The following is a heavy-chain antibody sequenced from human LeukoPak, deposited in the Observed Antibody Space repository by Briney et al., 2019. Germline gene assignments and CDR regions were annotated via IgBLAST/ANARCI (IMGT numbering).Heavy chain of an antibody. CDR2: VYSGGST. V-gene: IGHV3-66*01. Sequence: GGSLRLSCAASGFTVSSNYMSWVRQAPGKGLEWVSVVYSGGSTYYADSVKGRFTISRDNSKNTLYLQMNSLRAEDTAVYYCARGAGGFGELLYYFDYWGQGTLVTVSS. CDR1: GFTVSSNY. CDR3: ARGAGGFGELLYYFDY. J-gene: IGHJ4*02. D-gene: IGHD3-10*01.